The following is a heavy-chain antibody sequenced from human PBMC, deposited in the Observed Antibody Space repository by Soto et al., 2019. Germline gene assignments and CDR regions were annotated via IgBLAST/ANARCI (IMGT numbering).Heavy chain of an antibody. V-gene: IGHV4-59*01. CDR1: GGSISSYY. D-gene: IGHD5-18*01. CDR3: GGDGYRYGGYSYRIDV. J-gene: IGHJ6*02. Sequence: PSETLSLTCTVSGGSISSYYWSWIRQPPGKGLEWIGYIYYSGSTNYNPSLKSRVTISVDTSKNQFSLKLSSVTAAYTAVYYWGGDGYRYGGYSYRIDVSGQRTTVSVS. CDR2: IYYSGST.